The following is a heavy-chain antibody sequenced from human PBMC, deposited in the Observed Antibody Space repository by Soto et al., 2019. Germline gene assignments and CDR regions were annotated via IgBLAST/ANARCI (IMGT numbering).Heavy chain of an antibody. V-gene: IGHV3-48*01. CDR3: ATQGVGATGYLY. CDR1: GFTLGGYS. CDR2: ISDSGSRK. Sequence: EVQLVESGGGLVQPGGSLRLSCVVSGFTLGGYSMNWVRQAPGKGLEWVSYISDSGSRKYYADSVKGRFTISRDSAKNSLYLQMNSLRAEDTAVYYCATQGVGATGYLYWGQGTLVTVSS. J-gene: IGHJ4*02. D-gene: IGHD1-26*01.